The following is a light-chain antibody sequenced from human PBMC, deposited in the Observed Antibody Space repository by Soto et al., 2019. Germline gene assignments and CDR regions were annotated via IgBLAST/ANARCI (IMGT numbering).Light chain of an antibody. CDR3: ETWDTNTRV. CDR2: LEGSGSY. Sequence: QLVLAQSSSASASLGSSVKLTCTLSSGHSTYIIAWHQQQPGKAPRYLMNLEGSGSYNKGSGVPDRFSGSCSGADRYLTISNLQFEDEADYYCETWDTNTRVFGTGTKLTVL. J-gene: IGLJ1*01. V-gene: IGLV4-60*02. CDR1: SGHSTYI.